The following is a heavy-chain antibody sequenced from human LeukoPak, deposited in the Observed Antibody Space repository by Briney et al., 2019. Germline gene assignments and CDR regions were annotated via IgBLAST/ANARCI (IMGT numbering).Heavy chain of an antibody. J-gene: IGHJ4*02. V-gene: IGHV1-18*01. Sequence: GASVKVSCKASGYTFTSYGISWVRQAPGQGLEWMGWISTYNGNTNYAQKLQGRVTMTTDTSTSTAYMELRSLRSDDTAVYYCARVGGPLRYFEENDYWGQGTLVTVSS. CDR3: ARVGGPLRYFEENDY. CDR2: ISTYNGNT. CDR1: GYTFTSYG. D-gene: IGHD3-9*01.